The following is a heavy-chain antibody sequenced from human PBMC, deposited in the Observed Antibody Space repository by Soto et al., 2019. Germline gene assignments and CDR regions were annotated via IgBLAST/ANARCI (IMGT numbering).Heavy chain of an antibody. D-gene: IGHD6-13*01. J-gene: IGHJ5*02. Sequence: LSLTCTVSGDSFNHYYWSWIRQPAGKGLEWIGRIYTSGHTDYNPSLKSRVTVSVDTSKNQFSLKLSSVTAADTAVYFCAREAAVVVGDGYWCDPWGQGILVTVSS. CDR3: AREAAVVVGDGYWCDP. CDR2: IYTSGHT. CDR1: GDSFNHYY. V-gene: IGHV4-4*07.